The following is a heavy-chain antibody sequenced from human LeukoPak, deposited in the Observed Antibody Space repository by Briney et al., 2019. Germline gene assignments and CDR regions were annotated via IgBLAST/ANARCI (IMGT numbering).Heavy chain of an antibody. V-gene: IGHV4-59*08. Sequence: SETLSLTCTVSGGSISSYYWSWSRQPPGKGLEWIGYIYYSGSTNYNPSLKSRVTISVDTSKNQFSLKLSSVTAADTAVYYCARHRGYSYGYDAFDIWGQGTMVTVPS. CDR2: IYYSGST. CDR3: ARHRGYSYGYDAFDI. J-gene: IGHJ3*02. CDR1: GGSISSYY. D-gene: IGHD5-18*01.